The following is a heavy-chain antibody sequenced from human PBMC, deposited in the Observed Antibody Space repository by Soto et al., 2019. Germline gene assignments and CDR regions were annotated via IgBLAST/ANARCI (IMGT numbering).Heavy chain of an antibody. J-gene: IGHJ4*02. CDR1: GYTLTSYA. D-gene: IGHD3-10*01. CDR3: ARDAHGSGSSFDY. V-gene: IGHV1-3*01. CDR2: INAGNGNT. Sequence: ASVKFSCKASGYTLTSYAMHWVRQAPGQRLEWMGWINAGNGNTKYSQKFQGRVTITRDTSASTAYMELSSLRSEDTAVYYCARDAHGSGSSFDYWGQGTLVTVSS.